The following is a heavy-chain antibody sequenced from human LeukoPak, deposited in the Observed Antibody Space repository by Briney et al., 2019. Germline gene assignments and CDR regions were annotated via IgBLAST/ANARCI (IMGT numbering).Heavy chain of an antibody. D-gene: IGHD2-15*01. V-gene: IGHV1-2*06. CDR1: GYTFSGYQ. CDR2: MNPSSGVT. CDR3: ASRAASVTLGY. J-gene: IGHJ4*02. Sequence: GASVKVSCKASGYTFSGYQVHWLRQAPGQGLEWMGRMNPSSGVTNYAQKFQGRVTMTRDTSINTAYLDLGALKSDDTAVYYCASRAASVTLGYWGQGTLVTVSS.